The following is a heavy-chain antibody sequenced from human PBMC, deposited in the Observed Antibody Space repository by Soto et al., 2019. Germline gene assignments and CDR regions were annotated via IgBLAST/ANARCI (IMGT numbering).Heavy chain of an antibody. CDR1: GFTFSSYS. Sequence: PGGSLRLSCAASGFTFSSYSMNWVRQAPGKGLEWVSFISSSSGRTFYADSVKGRFTISRDNSKNTLYLQMNSLRAEDTAVYYCAKSGASSIAASRRGVFDYWGQGTLVTVSS. J-gene: IGHJ4*02. D-gene: IGHD6-6*01. CDR3: AKSGASSIAASRRGVFDY. V-gene: IGHV3-23*01. CDR2: ISSSSGRT.